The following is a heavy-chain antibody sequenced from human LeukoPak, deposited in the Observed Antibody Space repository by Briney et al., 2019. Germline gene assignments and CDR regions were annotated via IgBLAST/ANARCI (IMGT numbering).Heavy chain of an antibody. V-gene: IGHV1-18*04. CDR3: ARTPPNTYDFWSGYYTPFDY. J-gene: IGHJ4*02. CDR2: ISAYNGNT. D-gene: IGHD3-3*01. Sequence: ASVKVSCKASGYTFTGYYMHWVRQAPGQGLEWMGWISAYNGNTNYAQKLQGRVTMTTDTSTSTAYMELRSLRSDDTAVYYCARTPPNTYDFWSGYYTPFDYWGQGTLVTVSS. CDR1: GYTFTGYY.